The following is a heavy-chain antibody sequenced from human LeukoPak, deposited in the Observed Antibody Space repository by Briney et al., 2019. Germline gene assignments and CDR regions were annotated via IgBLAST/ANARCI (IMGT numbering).Heavy chain of an antibody. J-gene: IGHJ6*02. Sequence: SETLSLTCTVSGGSISSYYWSWIRQPPGKGLEWVGYIYYNGITNYNPSLESRVTISVDTSKSQFSLKLSSVTAADTAVYYCTRHDAVPVIGHGMGVWGQGTTVTVSS. D-gene: IGHD3-16*02. CDR1: GGSISSYY. V-gene: IGHV4-59*08. CDR3: TRHDAVPVIGHGMGV. CDR2: IYYNGIT.